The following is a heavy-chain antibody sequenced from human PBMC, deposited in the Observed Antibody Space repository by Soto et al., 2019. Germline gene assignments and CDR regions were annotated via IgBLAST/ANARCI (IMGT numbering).Heavy chain of an antibody. CDR2: INHSGST. J-gene: IGHJ4*02. CDR1: GGSFSVYY. D-gene: IGHD3-3*01. CDR3: ARGQYYDFWSGYYGY. Sequence: PSETLSLTCAVYGGSFSVYYWSWIRHPPGKGLEWIGEINHSGSTNYNPSLKSRVTISVDTSKNQFSLKLSSVTAADTAVYYCARGQYYDFWSGYYGYWGQGTLVTVSS. V-gene: IGHV4-34*01.